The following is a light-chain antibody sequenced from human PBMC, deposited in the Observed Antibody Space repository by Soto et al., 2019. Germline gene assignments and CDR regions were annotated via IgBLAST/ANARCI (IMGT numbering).Light chain of an antibody. CDR2: DAS. Sequence: ETVMTQSPGTLSVSPGERATLSCRASQSVRTTVAWYHQRPGQAPRLLIYDASTRATGVPARFSGGGSGTDFTLTVTSLQSEDFGIYYCQQYTDWPTTFGQGTKVDIK. CDR1: QSVRTT. J-gene: IGKJ1*01. V-gene: IGKV3-15*01. CDR3: QQYTDWPTT.